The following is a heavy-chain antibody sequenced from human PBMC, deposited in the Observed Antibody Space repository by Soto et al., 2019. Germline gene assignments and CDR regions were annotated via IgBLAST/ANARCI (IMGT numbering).Heavy chain of an antibody. CDR1: GYTFTSYG. V-gene: IGHV1-18*01. J-gene: IGHJ6*03. CDR3: ARADATYSNYETGNYYYMDV. D-gene: IGHD4-4*01. Sequence: GASVKVSCKASGYTFTSYGISWVRQAPGQGLEWMGWISAYNGNTNYAQKLQGRVTMTTDTSTSTAYMELRSLRSDDTAVYYCARADATYSNYETGNYYYMDVWGKGTTVTVSS. CDR2: ISAYNGNT.